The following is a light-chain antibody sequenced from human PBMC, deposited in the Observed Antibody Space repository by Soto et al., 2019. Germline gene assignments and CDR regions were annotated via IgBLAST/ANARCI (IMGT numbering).Light chain of an antibody. CDR1: QDISNY. Sequence: DIHMSQSPSSLSASVGDRFTITCEASQDISNYLNWYQQKPVKAPKLLIYDASNLETGVPSRFSGSGSGTDFTFTISSLQPEDIETYYCQQYDNLPITFGQGTRLEIK. CDR3: QQYDNLPIT. V-gene: IGKV1-33*01. J-gene: IGKJ5*01. CDR2: DAS.